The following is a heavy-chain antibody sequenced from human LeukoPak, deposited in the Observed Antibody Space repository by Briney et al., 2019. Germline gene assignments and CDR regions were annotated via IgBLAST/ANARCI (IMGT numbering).Heavy chain of an antibody. CDR3: ARAVGLYYYGSGRNGFDY. CDR1: GYTCTSYG. CDR2: ISAYNGNT. D-gene: IGHD3-10*01. J-gene: IGHJ4*02. V-gene: IGHV1-18*01. Sequence: GASVKVSCKASGYTCTSYGISWVRQAPGQGLEWMGWISAYNGNTNYAQKLQGRVTMTTDTSTSTAYMELRSLRSDDTAVYYCARAVGLYYYGSGRNGFDYWGQGTLVTVSS.